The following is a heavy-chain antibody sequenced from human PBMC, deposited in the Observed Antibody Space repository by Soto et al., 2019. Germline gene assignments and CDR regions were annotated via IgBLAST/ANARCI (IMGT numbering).Heavy chain of an antibody. V-gene: IGHV4-39*01. Sequence: QLQLQESGPGLVKPSETLSLTCTVSGGSISSSSYYWGWIRQPPGKGLEWIGSIYYSGSTYYNPSLKSRVTISVDTSKNQFSLKLSSVTAADTAVHYCARHSDTAMVTVHYWGQGTLVTVSS. CDR2: IYYSGST. J-gene: IGHJ4*02. CDR3: ARHSDTAMVTVHY. CDR1: GGSISSSSYY. D-gene: IGHD5-18*01.